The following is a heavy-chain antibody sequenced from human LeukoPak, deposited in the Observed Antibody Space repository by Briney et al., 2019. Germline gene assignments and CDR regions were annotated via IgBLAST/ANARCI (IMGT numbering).Heavy chain of an antibody. J-gene: IGHJ4*02. CDR3: VRDGPAAAWDLDY. Sequence: GGSLRLSCAASGFTFSSYWMHWGGQVPGKKLLWVSQINTVGSSTIYADSVKGRFTVSSDNSKNTLYLQIHSLRVEDTAIYYCVRDGPAAAWDLDYWGQGTLVTVSS. V-gene: IGHV3-74*01. D-gene: IGHD2-2*01. CDR2: INTVGSST. CDR1: GFTFSSYW.